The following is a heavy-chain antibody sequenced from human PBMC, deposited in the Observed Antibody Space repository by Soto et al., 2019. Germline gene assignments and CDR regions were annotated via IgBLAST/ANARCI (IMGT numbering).Heavy chain of an antibody. V-gene: IGHV1-3*01. CDR1: GSTFTNYA. Sequence: QVHLVQSATEVKMPGASVKLSCKASGSTFTNYAIHWVRQAPGQRLEWMVWINAGNGHTKYSQKFQGRVTVTRDPSATTAYMELSSLRSEDTAVYYCARGRWTQTTADYYLDYWGQGTLVTVSS. CDR2: INAGNGHT. J-gene: IGHJ4*02. D-gene: IGHD1-1*01. CDR3: ARGRWTQTTADYYLDY.